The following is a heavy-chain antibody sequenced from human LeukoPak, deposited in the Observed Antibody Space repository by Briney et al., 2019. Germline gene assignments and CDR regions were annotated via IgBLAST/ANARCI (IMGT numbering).Heavy chain of an antibody. J-gene: IGHJ4*02. CDR3: ATDPGSGDY. Sequence: GGSLRLSCAASGFTFSSYSMNWVRQAPGKGLEWVSSITTRNNIFYADSVKGRFTISRDNALNSLYLQMNSLGADDTAVYYCATDPGSGDYWGQGPLVTVSS. V-gene: IGHV3-21*01. CDR2: ITTRNNI. CDR1: GFTFSSYS. D-gene: IGHD6-19*01.